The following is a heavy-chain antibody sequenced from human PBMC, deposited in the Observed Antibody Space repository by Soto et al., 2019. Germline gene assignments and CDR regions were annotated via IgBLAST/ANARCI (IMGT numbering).Heavy chain of an antibody. J-gene: IGHJ4*02. CDR1: GFIFSTYA. V-gene: IGHV3-23*01. CDR3: AKLPPISYDSSGH. CDR2: ISGSGAAT. D-gene: IGHD3-22*01. Sequence: GGSLRLSCAASGFIFSTYAMNWVRQAPGKGLEWVSGISGSGAATYYADSVKGRFTISRDNSKNTLYLQMNSLRAEDTAVYYCAKLPPISYDSSGHWGQGALVTVSS.